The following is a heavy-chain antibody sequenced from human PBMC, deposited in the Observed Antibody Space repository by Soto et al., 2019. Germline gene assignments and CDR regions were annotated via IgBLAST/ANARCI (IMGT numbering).Heavy chain of an antibody. CDR3: ARDKYGLHDYYYYGMDV. J-gene: IGHJ6*02. V-gene: IGHV3-23*01. CDR2: ISGGGTGT. D-gene: IGHD5-12*01. CDR1: GFTFTNYA. Sequence: GGSLRLSCAASGFTFTNYALHWVRQAPGKGLEWVSSISGGGTGTYSADAVKGRFTISSDKSRNTVYLQMSSLRAEDTAVYYCARDKYGLHDYYYYGMDVWGQGTTVTVSS.